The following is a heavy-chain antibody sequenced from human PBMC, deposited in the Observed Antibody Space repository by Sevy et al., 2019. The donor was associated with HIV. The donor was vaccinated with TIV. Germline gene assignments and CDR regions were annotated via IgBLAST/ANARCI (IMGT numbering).Heavy chain of an antibody. V-gene: IGHV3-30*18. CDR2: ISYDGSNK. D-gene: IGHD3-10*01. CDR1: GFTFSSYG. J-gene: IGHJ6*03. CDR3: PKDRNSDGSRGGYYYYYYMDV. Sequence: GGSLRLSCAASGFTFSSYGMHWVRQAPGKGLEWMAVISYDGSNKYYADSVKGRFTISRDNSKNTLYLQMNSLVAEDTAVYYCPKDRNSDGSRGGYYYYYYMDVWGKGTTVTVSS.